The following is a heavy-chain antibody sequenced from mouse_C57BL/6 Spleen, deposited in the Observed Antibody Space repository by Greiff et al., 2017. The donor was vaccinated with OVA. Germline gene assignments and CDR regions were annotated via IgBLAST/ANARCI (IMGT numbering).Heavy chain of an antibody. J-gene: IGHJ1*03. CDR2: IRSKSNNYAT. Sequence: EVKLMESGGGLVQPKGSLKLSCAASGFSFNTYAMNWVRQAPGKGLEWVARIRSKSNNYATYYADSVKDRFTISRDDSESMLYLQMNNLKTEDTAMYYCVSAHYGYFDVWGTGTTVTVSS. V-gene: IGHV10-1*01. CDR3: VSAHYGYFDV. CDR1: GFSFNTYA.